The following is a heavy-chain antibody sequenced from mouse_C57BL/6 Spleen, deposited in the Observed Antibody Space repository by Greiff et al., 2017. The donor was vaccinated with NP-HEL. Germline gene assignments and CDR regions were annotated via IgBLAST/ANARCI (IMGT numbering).Heavy chain of an antibody. CDR1: GYTFTSYW. V-gene: IGHV1-59*01. D-gene: IGHD1-1*01. J-gene: IGHJ4*01. Sequence: QVHVKQPGAELVRPGTSVKLSCKASGYTFTSYWMHWVKQRPGQGLEWIGVIDPSDSYTNYNQKFKGKATLTVDTSSSTAYMQLSSLTSEDSAVYYCARFTTVVATGGAMDYWGQGTSVTVSS. CDR2: IDPSDSYT. CDR3: ARFTTVVATGGAMDY.